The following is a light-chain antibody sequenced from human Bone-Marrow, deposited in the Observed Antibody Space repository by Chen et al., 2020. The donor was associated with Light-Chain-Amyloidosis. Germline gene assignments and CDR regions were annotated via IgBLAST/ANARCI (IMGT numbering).Light chain of an antibody. J-gene: IGKJ1*01. CDR1: QSIGTW. CDR3: QQYNGWT. Sequence: DIQMTQSPSTLSASVGDRVTITGRASQSIGTWLAWYQQKPGKAPKLLIYKAVSLESGVPSRFSCSGSGTEFTLTISSLQPDDFATYYCQQYNGWTFGQGTKVEIK. V-gene: IGKV1-5*03. CDR2: KAV.